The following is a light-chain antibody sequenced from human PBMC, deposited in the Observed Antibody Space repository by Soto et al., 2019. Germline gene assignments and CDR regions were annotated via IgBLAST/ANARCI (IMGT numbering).Light chain of an antibody. V-gene: IGKV1-5*01. CDR3: QQYNSYPWT. J-gene: IGKJ1*01. CDR2: DAS. CDR1: QSISSW. Sequence: DIQMTQSPSTLSASVGDRVTITCRASQSISSWLAWYQQKPGKAPKLLIYDASSVERGVPSRFSGSGSGTEFTLTISSLQPDDFATYYCQQYNSYPWTFGQGTKVEIK.